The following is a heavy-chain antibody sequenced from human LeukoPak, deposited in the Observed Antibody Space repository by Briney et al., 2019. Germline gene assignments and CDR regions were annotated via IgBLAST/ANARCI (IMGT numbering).Heavy chain of an antibody. CDR1: GNYW. CDR2: INSDGSWT. D-gene: IGHD2-2*01. J-gene: IGHJ4*02. Sequence: GGSLRLSCAASGNYWMHWVRQAPGKGLVWVSHINSDGSWTSYADSVKGRFTISKDNAKNTVYLQMNNLRAENTAVYYCVSFYETYWGRGTLVTVSS. V-gene: IGHV3-74*01. CDR3: VSFYETY.